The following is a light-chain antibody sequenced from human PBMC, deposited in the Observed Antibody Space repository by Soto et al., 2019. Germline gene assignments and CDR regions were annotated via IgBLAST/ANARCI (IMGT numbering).Light chain of an antibody. V-gene: IGKV1D-16*01. Sequence: DIAMTQSPSSLFASVGDRVTITCRASHNVDNWVAWYQQKPEKAPKSLIYAASSLHSGVPLRFSGSGSGALCTLTISNLQPEDFATYDGQQYVSYPSTFGQGTKVEIK. J-gene: IGKJ1*01. CDR1: HNVDNW. CDR3: QQYVSYPST. CDR2: AAS.